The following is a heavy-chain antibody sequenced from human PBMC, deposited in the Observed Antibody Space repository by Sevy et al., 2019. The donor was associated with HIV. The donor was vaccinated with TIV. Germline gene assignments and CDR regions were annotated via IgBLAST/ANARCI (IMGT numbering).Heavy chain of an antibody. CDR2: ILFDGSKT. V-gene: IGHV3-30*18. CDR1: GFTFSNYG. Sequence: GGSLRLSCAATGFTFSNYGMHWVRQAPGKGLEWVAVILFDGSKTYYADSVKGRFTISRDNSKNTLYLQMNSLRAEDTAVYYFANPPPLEMWELLNWGLGTLVTVSS. CDR3: ANPPPLEMWELLN. J-gene: IGHJ4*02. D-gene: IGHD1-26*01.